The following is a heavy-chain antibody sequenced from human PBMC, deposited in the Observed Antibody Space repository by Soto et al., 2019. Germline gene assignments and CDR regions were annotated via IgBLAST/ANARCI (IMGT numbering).Heavy chain of an antibody. V-gene: IGHV4-34*01. CDR3: APSITLYYYDSSGS. CDR2: INHSGST. CDR1: GGSFSGYY. D-gene: IGHD3-22*01. Sequence: QVQLQQWGAGLLKPSETLSLTCAVYGGSFSGYYWSWIRQPPGKGLEWIGEINHSGSTNYNPSLQSRVTISVDTSKNQFSLKLSSVTAADTAVYYCAPSITLYYYDSSGSWGQGTLVTVSS. J-gene: IGHJ4*02.